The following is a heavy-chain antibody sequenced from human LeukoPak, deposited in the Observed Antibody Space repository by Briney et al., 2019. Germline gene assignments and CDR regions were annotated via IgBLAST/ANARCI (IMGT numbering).Heavy chain of an antibody. CDR3: AKIVVPAATFSWFDP. D-gene: IGHD2-2*01. Sequence: GGSLRLSCAASGFTFSKAWMSWVRQAPGKGLEWVGRIKSKTDGGTTDYAAPVKGRFTISRDDSKNTLYLQINSLRAEDTAVYYCAKIVVPAATFSWFDPWGQGTLVTVSS. V-gene: IGHV3-15*01. CDR1: GFTFSKAW. J-gene: IGHJ5*02. CDR2: IKSKTDGGTT.